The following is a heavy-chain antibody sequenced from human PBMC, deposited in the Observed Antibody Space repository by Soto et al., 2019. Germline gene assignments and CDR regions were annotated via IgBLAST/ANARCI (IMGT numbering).Heavy chain of an antibody. CDR2: IRQDGSAYI. CDR1: GFIFENYW. Sequence: GGSLRLSCTASGFIFENYWMTWVRLAPGRGLEWVANIRQDGSAYIYYADSVKGRFTISRDNAKNSLYLEMNSLRVEDTAVYYCVRVWRLVGRYGMDVWGQGTTVTVSS. D-gene: IGHD6-25*01. CDR3: VRVWRLVGRYGMDV. V-gene: IGHV3-7*01. J-gene: IGHJ6*02.